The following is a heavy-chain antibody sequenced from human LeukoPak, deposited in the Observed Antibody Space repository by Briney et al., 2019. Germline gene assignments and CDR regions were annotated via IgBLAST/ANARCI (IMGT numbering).Heavy chain of an antibody. CDR3: ARKRSVAGTGPFDY. V-gene: IGHV4-59*12. Sequence: PSETLSLTCSVSGGSINSYYWNWIRQPPGKGLEWIGYIYYSGSTNYNPSLKSRLTISVDKSKNQFSLNLSSVTAADTAIYYCARKRSVAGTGPFDYWGQGTLVTVSS. D-gene: IGHD6-19*01. J-gene: IGHJ4*02. CDR2: IYYSGST. CDR1: GGSINSYY.